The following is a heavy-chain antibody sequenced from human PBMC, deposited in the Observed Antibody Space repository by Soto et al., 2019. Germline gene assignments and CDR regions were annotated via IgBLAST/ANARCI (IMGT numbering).Heavy chain of an antibody. J-gene: IGHJ2*01. CDR1: GYTFTNYG. V-gene: IGHV1-18*01. D-gene: IGHD2-2*01. CDR3: ARDGDRCTSTRCSPWPDTHFEL. CDR2: ISPYNGNT. Sequence: QVQLVQSGDEVKKPGASVKVSCKASGYTFTNYGISWVRQAPGQGLEWMGWISPYNGNTKYPQKLPGGVTMTTDTSTRTSYMELRSLRSDDTAVYFCARDGDRCTSTRCSPWPDTHFELWGRGTLVTVSS.